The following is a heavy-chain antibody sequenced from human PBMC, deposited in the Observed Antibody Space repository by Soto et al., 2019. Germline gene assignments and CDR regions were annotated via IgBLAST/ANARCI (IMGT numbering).Heavy chain of an antibody. Sequence: PGGSLRLSCAASGFTVSSNYMSWVRQAPGKGLEWVSVIYSGGSTYYADSVNGRFTISRDNAKNSVYLQINSLRAEDTAVYFCARDCSGGSCYPGMDVWGQGTTVTVSS. D-gene: IGHD2-15*01. V-gene: IGHV3-53*01. J-gene: IGHJ6*02. CDR2: IYSGGST. CDR3: ARDCSGGSCYPGMDV. CDR1: GFTVSSNY.